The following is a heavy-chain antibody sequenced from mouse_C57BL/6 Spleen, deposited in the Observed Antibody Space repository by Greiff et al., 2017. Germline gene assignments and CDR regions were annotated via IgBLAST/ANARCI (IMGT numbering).Heavy chain of an antibody. V-gene: IGHV5-4*01. CDR3: AREGSSLYDGYYEGFAY. J-gene: IGHJ3*01. Sequence: EVKLVESGGGLVKPGGSLKLSCAASGFTFSSYAMSWVRQTPEKRLEWVATISDGGSYTYYPDNVKGRFTISRDNAKNNRYLQMSHLKSEDTAMYYCAREGSSLYDGYYEGFAYWGQGTLVTVSA. CDR2: ISDGGSYT. D-gene: IGHD2-3*01. CDR1: GFTFSSYA.